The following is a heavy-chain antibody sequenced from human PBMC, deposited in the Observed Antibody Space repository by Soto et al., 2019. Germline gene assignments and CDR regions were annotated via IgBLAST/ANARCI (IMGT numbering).Heavy chain of an antibody. J-gene: IGHJ6*02. D-gene: IGHD1-26*01. V-gene: IGHV1-2*02. CDR2: INPNSGDT. CDR1: GHTFTAHY. CDR3: ASGSDTLMVAWEDGMDV. Sequence: GASVKVSCKASGHTFTAHYVHWVRQVPGQGLEWMGWINPNSGDTKFAQKFQGRVTMTSDTPTSTAYMELRRLRSDDTAVYYCASGSDTLMVAWEDGMDVWGQGTTVTVSS.